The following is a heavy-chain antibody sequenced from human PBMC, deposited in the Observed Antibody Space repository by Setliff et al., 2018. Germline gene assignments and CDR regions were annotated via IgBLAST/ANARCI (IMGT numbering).Heavy chain of an antibody. V-gene: IGHV1-18*01. CDR3: ARAPLESGYYYGQGHYFDY. J-gene: IGHJ4*02. D-gene: IGHD5-18*01. CDR1: GYNFITLG. CDR2: ISPYSGKT. Sequence: ASVKVSCKTSGYNFITLGINWVRQAPGQGLEWVGWISPYSGKTDYAQKFQGRVTMTRDTSTTTVYMELSSLRSDDTAVYYCARAPLESGYYYGQGHYFDYWGQGTLVTVSS.